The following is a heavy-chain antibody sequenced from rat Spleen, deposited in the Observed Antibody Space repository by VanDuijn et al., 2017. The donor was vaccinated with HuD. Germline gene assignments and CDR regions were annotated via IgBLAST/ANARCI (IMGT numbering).Heavy chain of an antibody. D-gene: IGHD1-6*01. V-gene: IGHV5S13*01. J-gene: IGHJ2*01. CDR2: ISTSGDYT. Sequence: EVQLVESGGGFVQPGGSLKLSCAASGLNFSKYGMAWVCQAPKKGLEWVATISTSGDYTYYRDSVKGRFTISRDNAKSTLYLQMDSLRSEDTATYYCARGGFFRYWGQGVMVTVSS. CDR3: ARGGFFRY. CDR1: GLNFSKYG.